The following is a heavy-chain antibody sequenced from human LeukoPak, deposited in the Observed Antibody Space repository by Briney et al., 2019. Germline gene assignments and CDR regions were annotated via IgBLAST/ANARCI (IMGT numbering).Heavy chain of an antibody. CDR1: GYTSTSYD. J-gene: IGHJ4*02. CDR3: ARGRRDYGGKPLSY. D-gene: IGHD4-23*01. V-gene: IGHV1-8*01. CDR2: MNPNGGNT. Sequence: ASVKVSCKASGYTSTSYDINWVRQATGQGLEWMGWMNPNGGNTGYAQKFQGRVTMTRNTSISTAYMELSSLRSEDTAVYYCARGRRDYGGKPLSYWGQGTLVTVSS.